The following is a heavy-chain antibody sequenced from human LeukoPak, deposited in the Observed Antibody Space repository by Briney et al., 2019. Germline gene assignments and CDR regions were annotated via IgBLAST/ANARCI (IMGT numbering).Heavy chain of an antibody. CDR3: AKAGGWCGELLQTSADNWFDP. D-gene: IGHD3-10*01. CDR1: GFTFRSDA. J-gene: IGHJ5*02. V-gene: IGHV3-23*01. Sequence: PGRTLRLSCEASGFTFRSDAMNWVRQAPAKEMEFVSGIYENGGTTYYADSVKGRFTISRDNPKNTLYLQMNSLRAEETAVYYCAKAGGWCGELLQTSADNWFDPWGQGTLVTVSS. CDR2: IYENGGTT.